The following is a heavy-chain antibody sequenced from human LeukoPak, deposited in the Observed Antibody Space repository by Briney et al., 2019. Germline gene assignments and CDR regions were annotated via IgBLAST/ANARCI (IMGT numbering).Heavy chain of an antibody. CDR1: GGSISNSGYY. J-gene: IGHJ4*02. Sequence: SETLSLTCTVSGGSISNSGYYWGWIRQPPGKGLEWIGNIYYSGSTYYNPSLKSQVTISVDTSKNQFSLKLTSVTAADTAVCYCAKTYYYDPFDFWGQGTPFTVSS. CDR2: IYYSGST. V-gene: IGHV4-39*01. D-gene: IGHD3-22*01. CDR3: AKTYYYDPFDF.